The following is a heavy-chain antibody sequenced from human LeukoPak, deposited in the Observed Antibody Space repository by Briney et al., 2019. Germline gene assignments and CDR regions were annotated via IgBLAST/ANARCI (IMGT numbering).Heavy chain of an antibody. CDR3: QWLRLGTGNDAFDI. CDR2: ISGSGGST. D-gene: IGHD5-12*01. J-gene: IGHJ3*02. Sequence: GGSLRLSCAASGFTFSSYAMSLVRQAPGKGLEWVSAISGSGGSTYYADSVKGRFTISRDNSKNTLYLQMNSLRAEDTAVYYCQWLRLGTGNDAFDIWGQGTMVTVSS. V-gene: IGHV3-23*01. CDR1: GFTFSSYA.